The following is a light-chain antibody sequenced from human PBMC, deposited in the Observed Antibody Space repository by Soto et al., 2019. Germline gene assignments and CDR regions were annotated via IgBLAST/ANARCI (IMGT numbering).Light chain of an antibody. CDR2: GAS. CDR1: QSVNINY. V-gene: IGKV3-20*01. J-gene: IGKJ1*01. CDR3: QPYDSSPRT. Sequence: EIVLTQSPGTLSLSPGERATLSCRASQSVNINYLAWYQQKPGQGPRLLMYGASSRTTGIPYRFSGSVSGTEFSVTISRLVPDDFEVYDFQPYDSSPRTFCKGTTVHIK.